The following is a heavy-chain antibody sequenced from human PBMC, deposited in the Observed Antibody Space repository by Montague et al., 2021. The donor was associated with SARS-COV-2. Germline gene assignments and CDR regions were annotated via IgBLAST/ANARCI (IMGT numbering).Heavy chain of an antibody. V-gene: IGHV4-59*01. CDR2: IYYRGTT. CDR1: GGSISSDY. CDR3: ASEDRWNWFDL. D-gene: IGHD2-15*01. J-gene: IGHJ5*02. Sequence: SETLSLTCSVSGGSISSDYWSWIRQSPGKGLEWIGYIYYRGTTNYNPSLKSRVTFSVDTSKNQFSLKLISVTAADTAVYFCASEDRWNWFDLWGQGVLVTVSS.